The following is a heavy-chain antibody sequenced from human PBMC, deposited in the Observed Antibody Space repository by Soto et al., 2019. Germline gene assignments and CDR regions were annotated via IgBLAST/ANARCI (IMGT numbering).Heavy chain of an antibody. CDR1: GYSFTSYR. CDR3: ARLSTGIVGATGYYYGMDV. CDR2: IDPSDSYT. J-gene: IGHJ6*02. V-gene: IGHV5-10-1*01. D-gene: IGHD1-26*01. Sequence: GESLKISCTGSGYSFTSYRISWVRQMPGKGLEWMGRIDPSDSYTNYSPSFQGHATISADKSISTAYLQWSSLKSSDTAMYYCARLSTGIVGATGYYYGMDVWGQGTTVTVS.